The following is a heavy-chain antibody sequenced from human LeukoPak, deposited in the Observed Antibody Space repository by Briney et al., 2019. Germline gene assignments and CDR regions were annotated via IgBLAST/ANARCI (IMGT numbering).Heavy chain of an antibody. CDR2: IYYSGST. CDR3: ARAGKPFTFDY. Sequence: SETLSLTCIVSGGSLSSSSYYWGWIRQPPGKGLEWIGSIYYSGSTYYNPSLKSRVTISVDTSKNQFSLKLSSVTAADTAVYYCARAGKPFTFDYWGQGTLVTVSS. CDR1: GGSLSSSSYY. J-gene: IGHJ4*02. D-gene: IGHD3-10*01. V-gene: IGHV4-39*07.